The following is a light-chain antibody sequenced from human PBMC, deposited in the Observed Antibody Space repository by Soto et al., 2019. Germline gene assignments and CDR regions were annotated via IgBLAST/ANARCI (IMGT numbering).Light chain of an antibody. J-gene: IGKJ1*01. CDR2: GAS. CDR1: QSVNTN. CDR3: QQYNNGPSWT. Sequence: EIVVTQSPATLSVSPGERATLSCRASQSVNTNFAWYQQKPGQAPRLLIYGASTRATGIPARFSGSGSGTEFTLTISSLQSEDFAVYYCQQYNNGPSWTFGQGTKVEIK. V-gene: IGKV3-15*01.